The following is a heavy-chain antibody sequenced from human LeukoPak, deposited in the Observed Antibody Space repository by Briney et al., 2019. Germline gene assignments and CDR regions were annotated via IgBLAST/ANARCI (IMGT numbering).Heavy chain of an antibody. J-gene: IGHJ4*02. CDR1: GFPFYDYG. V-gene: IGHV3-20*04. Sequence: GGSLRLSCAASGFPFYDYGMTWVRQAPGKGLEWVSGINWNGGSTGYADSVKGRFTISRDNAKNSLYLQMNSLRAEDAALYYCASAGLTYGSGSYFVYWGQGTLVTVSS. D-gene: IGHD3-10*01. CDR2: INWNGGST. CDR3: ASAGLTYGSGSYFVY.